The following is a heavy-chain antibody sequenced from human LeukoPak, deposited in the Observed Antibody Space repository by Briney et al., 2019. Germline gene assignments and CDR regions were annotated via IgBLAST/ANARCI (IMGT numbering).Heavy chain of an antibody. Sequence: GGSLRLSCAASGFTVSSNDMNWVRQAPGKGLEWVSLLYSGGNTYYADSVKGRFTISRDNSKNTLYLQMNSLRAEDTAVYYCARGGILRYFDYWGQGTLVTVSS. J-gene: IGHJ4*02. V-gene: IGHV3-66*01. CDR3: ARGGILRYFDY. CDR1: GFTVSSND. CDR2: LYSGGNT. D-gene: IGHD3-16*01.